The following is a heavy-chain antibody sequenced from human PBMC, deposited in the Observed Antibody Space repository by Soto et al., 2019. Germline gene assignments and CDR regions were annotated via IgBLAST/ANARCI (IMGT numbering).Heavy chain of an antibody. CDR1: GGSISSSSYY. J-gene: IGHJ4*02. D-gene: IGHD3-22*01. Sequence: QLQLQESGPGLVKPSETLSLTCTVSGGSISSSSYYWGWIRQPPGKGLEWIGSIYYSGSTYYNPSLKSRVTISVDTSKNQFSLKLSSVTAADTAVYYCASYYDSSGYYRYWGQGTLVTVSS. CDR2: IYYSGST. V-gene: IGHV4-39*01. CDR3: ASYYDSSGYYRY.